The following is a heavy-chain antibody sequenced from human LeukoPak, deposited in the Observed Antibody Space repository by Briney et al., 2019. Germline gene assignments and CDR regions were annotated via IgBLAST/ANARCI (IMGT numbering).Heavy chain of an antibody. Sequence: GGSLRLSCAASGFTFSTYSMNWVRQAPGKGLEWVSYISTSSSTIYYADSVKGRFTISRDNAKKSVYLQMNSLRAEDTAVYYCAGEGAPTWNYFDPWGQGTLVTVSS. J-gene: IGHJ5*02. CDR1: GFTFSTYS. D-gene: IGHD1-26*01. CDR2: ISTSSSTI. V-gene: IGHV3-48*01. CDR3: AGEGAPTWNYFDP.